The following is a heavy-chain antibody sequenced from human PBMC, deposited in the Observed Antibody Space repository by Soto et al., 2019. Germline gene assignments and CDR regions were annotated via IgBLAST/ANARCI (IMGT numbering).Heavy chain of an antibody. CDR2: INSDGSST. V-gene: IGHV3-74*01. CDR1: GFTFSSYW. Sequence: GGSLSLSCAASGFTFSSYWMHWVRQAPGKGLVWVSRINSDGSSTSYADSVKGRFTISRDNAKNTLYLQMNSLRAEDTAVYYCARGKDSSGWYPLFDYWGQGTLVAVSS. D-gene: IGHD6-19*01. J-gene: IGHJ4*02. CDR3: ARGKDSSGWYPLFDY.